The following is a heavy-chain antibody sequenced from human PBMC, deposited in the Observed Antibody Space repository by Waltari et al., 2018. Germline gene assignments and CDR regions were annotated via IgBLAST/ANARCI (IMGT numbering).Heavy chain of an antibody. CDR2: IWYDGSNK. CDR1: GFTFSSYG. J-gene: IGHJ4*02. D-gene: IGHD3-22*01. CDR3: AKGADYYDSSGNLPDY. V-gene: IGHV3-30*18. Sequence: QVQLVESGGGVVQPGRSLRLSCAASGFTFSSYGMHWVRPAPGKGLEWVAVIWYDGSNKYYADSVKGRFTISRDNSKNTLYLQMNSLRAEDTAVYYCAKGADYYDSSGNLPDYWGQGTLVTVSS.